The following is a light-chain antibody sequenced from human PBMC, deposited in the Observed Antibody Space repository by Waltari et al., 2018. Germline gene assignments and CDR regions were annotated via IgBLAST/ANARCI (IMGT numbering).Light chain of an antibody. CDR2: GAS. CDR1: RNVGTN. V-gene: IGKV3-15*01. CDR3: QQYNYWPPAYT. J-gene: IGKJ2*01. Sequence: EIVMTQSPATLSVSPGERAILSCRASRNVGTNLAWYQQKPGQAPRLLIYGASTRATGIPARFSGSGSGTEFTLIISSLQSEDFAVYYCQQYNYWPPAYTFGQGTKLEIK.